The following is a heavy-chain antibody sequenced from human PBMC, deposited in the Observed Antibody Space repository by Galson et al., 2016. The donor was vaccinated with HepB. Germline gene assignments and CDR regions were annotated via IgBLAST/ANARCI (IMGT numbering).Heavy chain of an antibody. V-gene: IGHV3-74*01. Sequence: SLRLSCAASGFSFSTYWMHWVRQAPGKGLMWVSRIKSDGSSTTYADSVKGRFTISRDNAKNTLYLQMNSLRVEDTAVYYCGGDPGSSIPVAGTGWGLGTLVTVSS. CDR1: GFSFSTYW. CDR2: IKSDGSST. J-gene: IGHJ4*02. D-gene: IGHD6-19*01. CDR3: GGDPGSSIPVAGTG.